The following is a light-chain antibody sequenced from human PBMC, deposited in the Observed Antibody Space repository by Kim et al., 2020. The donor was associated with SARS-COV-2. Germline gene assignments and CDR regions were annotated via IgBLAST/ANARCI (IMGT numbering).Light chain of an antibody. J-gene: IGKJ4*01. CDR1: QIISHF. Sequence: ASVGDRVTITCRASQIISHFLNWYKQKPGMAPILLIYAASSLQSGVPSRFSGSRSGTNFTLTISSLQPEDFATYYCQQSYTTPLTFGGGTKVDIK. CDR2: AAS. V-gene: IGKV1-39*01. CDR3: QQSYTTPLT.